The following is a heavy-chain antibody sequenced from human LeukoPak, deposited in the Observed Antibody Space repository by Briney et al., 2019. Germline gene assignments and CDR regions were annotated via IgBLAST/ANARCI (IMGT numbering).Heavy chain of an antibody. D-gene: IGHD3-10*01. CDR1: GGSISSGYYY. J-gene: IGHJ6*02. Sequence: PSETLSLTCTVSGGSISSGYYYWSWIRQHPGTGLEWIGYSYYSGSTYYNPSLKSRVTISVDTSKNQFSLQLNSVTPEDTAVYYCARGTYRSGSYYYNGMDVWGQGTTVTVSS. CDR3: ARGTYRSGSYYYNGMDV. V-gene: IGHV4-30-4*08. CDR2: SYYSGST.